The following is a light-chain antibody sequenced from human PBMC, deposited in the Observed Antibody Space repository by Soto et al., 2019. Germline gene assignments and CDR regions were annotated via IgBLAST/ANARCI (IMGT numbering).Light chain of an antibody. J-gene: IGKJ5*01. CDR1: QSVSSN. V-gene: IGKV3-15*01. Sequence: EIVLTQSPGTLSLSPGERATLSCRSSQSVSSNYLAWYQQKPGQAPRLLIYGASTRATGFPARFSGSGSGTEFTLTISSLQSEDFAVYYCQQYYNWPITFGQGTRLEIK. CDR2: GAS. CDR3: QQYYNWPIT.